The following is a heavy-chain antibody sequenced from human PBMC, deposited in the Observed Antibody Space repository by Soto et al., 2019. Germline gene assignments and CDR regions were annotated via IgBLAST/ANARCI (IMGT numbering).Heavy chain of an antibody. J-gene: IGHJ4*02. D-gene: IGHD3-3*02. Sequence: PSETLSVTCTASGGAISSYYWSWIRQPPGKGLEWIGNTHYSGSTNYNPSLKSRVTMSLDTSKNQFSLKLSSVAAADTAVYYCARHATEGTPLVSFDSWGQGALVTVSS. V-gene: IGHV4-59*08. CDR1: GGAISSYY. CDR2: THYSGST. CDR3: ARHATEGTPLVSFDS.